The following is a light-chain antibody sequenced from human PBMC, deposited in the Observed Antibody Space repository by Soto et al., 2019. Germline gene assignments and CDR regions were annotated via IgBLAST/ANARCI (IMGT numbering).Light chain of an antibody. CDR2: GAS. Sequence: EIVMTQSPATLSVSPGERATLSCRASQSVGSNLAWYQQKPAQAPRLLIYGASTRATGIPARFSGSGSGTEFTLTISSLQSEDFAVYYCQQYNTWPLTWTFGQGTKVDIK. CDR3: QQYNTWPLTWT. V-gene: IGKV3-15*01. CDR1: QSVGSN. J-gene: IGKJ1*01.